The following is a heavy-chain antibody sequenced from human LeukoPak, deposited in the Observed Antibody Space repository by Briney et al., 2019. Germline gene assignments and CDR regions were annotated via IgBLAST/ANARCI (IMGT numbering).Heavy chain of an antibody. CDR1: GGSISSYY. D-gene: IGHD4-23*01. CDR2: INHSGST. Sequence: PSETLSLTCTVSGGSISSYYWSWIRQPPGKGLEWIGEINHSGSTNYNPSLKSRVTISVDTSKNQFSLKLSSVTAADTAVYYCARGATVVTSVDYWGQGTLVTVSS. J-gene: IGHJ4*02. CDR3: ARGATVVTSVDY. V-gene: IGHV4-34*01.